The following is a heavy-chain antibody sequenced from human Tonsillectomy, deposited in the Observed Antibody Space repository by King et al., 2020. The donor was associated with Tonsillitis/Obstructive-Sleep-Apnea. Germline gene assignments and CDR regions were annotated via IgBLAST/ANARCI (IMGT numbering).Heavy chain of an antibody. Sequence: VQLQQWGAGLLKPSETLSLTCGVYGGSFSGYYWSWIRQPPGKGLEWIGEINQIGSTNYNPSLKSRVTVSLDTSKNHFSLKLTSITAADTAVYYCARQPPVISVFGAVISSYYFDHWGQGSLVTVSS. CDR2: INQIGST. CDR1: GGSFSGYY. V-gene: IGHV4-34*01. D-gene: IGHD3-3*01. J-gene: IGHJ4*02. CDR3: ARQPPVISVFGAVISSYYFDH.